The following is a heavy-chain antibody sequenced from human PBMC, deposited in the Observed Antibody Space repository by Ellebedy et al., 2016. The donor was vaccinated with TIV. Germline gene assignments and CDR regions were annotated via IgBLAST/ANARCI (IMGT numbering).Heavy chain of an antibody. D-gene: IGHD4/OR15-4a*01. CDR3: VRENFGANSWYFEV. V-gene: IGHV4-4*07. Sequence: SETLSLXXTVSGGSFSSYYWSWIRQSAGKGLEWIGRIFMSGSTSYNPSLKNRVTMSVDASTTQLSLNLSSVTAADTALYYCVRENFGANSWYFEVWGRGTLVTVSS. CDR2: IFMSGST. J-gene: IGHJ2*01. CDR1: GGSFSSYY.